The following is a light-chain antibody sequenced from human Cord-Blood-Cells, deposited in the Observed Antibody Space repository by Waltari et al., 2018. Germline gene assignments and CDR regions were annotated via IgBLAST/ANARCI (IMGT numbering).Light chain of an antibody. Sequence: TGTSSDVGSYNLVSWYQQHTGKAPKLMIYEGSKRPSGVSNRFSGSKSGNTASLTISGLQAEDEADYYCCSYAGSVVFGGGTKLTVL. V-gene: IGLV2-23*01. CDR1: SSDVGSYNL. CDR2: EGS. J-gene: IGLJ2*01. CDR3: CSYAGSVV.